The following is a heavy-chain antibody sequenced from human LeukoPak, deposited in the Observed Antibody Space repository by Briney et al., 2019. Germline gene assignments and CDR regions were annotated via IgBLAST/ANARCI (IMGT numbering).Heavy chain of an antibody. CDR3: TVVPLG. Sequence: PGGSLRLSCAASGFTFSSYEMNWVRQAPGKGLEWISYISNSGTIMYYADSVKGRFTISRDDAKSSLYLQLNSLRAEDTAVYYCTVVPLGWGQGTLVTVSS. D-gene: IGHD4-23*01. CDR1: GFTFSSYE. J-gene: IGHJ4*02. V-gene: IGHV3-48*03. CDR2: ISNSGTIM.